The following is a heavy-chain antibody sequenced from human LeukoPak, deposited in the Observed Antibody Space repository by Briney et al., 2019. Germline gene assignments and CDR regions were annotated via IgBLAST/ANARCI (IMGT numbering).Heavy chain of an antibody. CDR2: IYYSGST. CDR3: ARVARGGDYYFDY. CDR1: GGSISSYY. D-gene: IGHD4-17*01. V-gene: IGHV4-59*12. J-gene: IGHJ4*02. Sequence: SETLSLTCTVSGGSISSYYWSWIRQPPGKGLEWIGYIYYSGSTNYNPSLKSRVTMSGDTSKNQFSLKLSSVTAADTAVYYCARVARGGDYYFDYWGQGTLVTVSS.